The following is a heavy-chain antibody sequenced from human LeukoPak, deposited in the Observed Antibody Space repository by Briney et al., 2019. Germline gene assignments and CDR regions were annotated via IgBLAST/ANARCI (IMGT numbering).Heavy chain of an antibody. CDR3: ARDSKSRYSSSWNAKDAFDI. Sequence: GGSLRLSCAASGFTFSSYWMSWVRQAPGKGLEWVANIKQDGSEKYYVDSVKGRFTISRDNAKNSLYLQMNSLRAEDTAVYYCARDSKSRYSSSWNAKDAFDIWDQGTMVTVSS. D-gene: IGHD6-13*01. J-gene: IGHJ3*02. CDR2: IKQDGSEK. CDR1: GFTFSSYW. V-gene: IGHV3-7*01.